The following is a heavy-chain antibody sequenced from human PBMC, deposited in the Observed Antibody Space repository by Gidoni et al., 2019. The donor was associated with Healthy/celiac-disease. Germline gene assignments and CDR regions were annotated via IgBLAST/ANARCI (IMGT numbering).Heavy chain of an antibody. V-gene: IGHV3-23*01. Sequence: EVQLLESGGGLVQPGGSLRLSCAASGFTFCSYALSWVRQAPGKGLEWVSAISGSGGSTYYADSVKGRFTSSRDKSKNTLYLQMNSLRAEDTAVYYCAKELVVRGVMIVALDYWGQGTLVTVSS. CDR3: AKELVVRGVMIVALDY. J-gene: IGHJ4*02. CDR1: GFTFCSYA. D-gene: IGHD3-10*01. CDR2: ISGSGGST.